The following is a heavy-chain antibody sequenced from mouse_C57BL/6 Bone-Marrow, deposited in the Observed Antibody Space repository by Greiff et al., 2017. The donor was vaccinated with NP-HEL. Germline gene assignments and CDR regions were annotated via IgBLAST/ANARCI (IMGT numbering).Heavy chain of an antibody. V-gene: IGHV1-42*01. CDR3: AREEGGVFFAY. CDR1: GYSFTGYY. Sequence: EVKLMESGPELVKPGASVKISCKASGYSFTGYYMNWVKQSPEKSLEWIGEINPSTGGTTYNQKFKAKATLTVDKSSSTDYMQLKSLTSEDSAVYYCAREEGGVFFAYWGQGTLVTVSA. CDR2: INPSTGGT. D-gene: IGHD1-1*02. J-gene: IGHJ3*01.